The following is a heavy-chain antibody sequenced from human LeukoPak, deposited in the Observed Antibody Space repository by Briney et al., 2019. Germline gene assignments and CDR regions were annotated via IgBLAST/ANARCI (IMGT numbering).Heavy chain of an antibody. D-gene: IGHD6-19*01. V-gene: IGHV3-30-3*01. Sequence: GGSLRLSCAAPGFTFSNYAMHWVRQAPGKVLEWVAVMSYDGSNKYYADSVKGRFTISRDNSKNTLYVQMNSLRVEDTAVYYCARDFQWLRAMDVWGQGTTVTVSS. J-gene: IGHJ6*02. CDR1: GFTFSNYA. CDR2: MSYDGSNK. CDR3: ARDFQWLRAMDV.